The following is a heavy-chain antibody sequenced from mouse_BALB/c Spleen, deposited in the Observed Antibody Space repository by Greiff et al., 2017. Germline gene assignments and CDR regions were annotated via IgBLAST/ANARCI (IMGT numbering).Heavy chain of an antibody. CDR3: AKEQRSIFDY. Sequence: VKLQESGPELVKPGASVRISCKASGYTFTSYYIHWVKQRPGQGLEWIGWIYPGNVNTKYNEKFKGKATLTADKSSSTAYMQLSSLTSEDSAVYFCAKEQRSIFDYWGQGTTLTVSS. CDR1: GYTFTSYY. V-gene: IGHV1S56*01. D-gene: IGHD1-1*01. CDR2: IYPGNVNT. J-gene: IGHJ2*01.